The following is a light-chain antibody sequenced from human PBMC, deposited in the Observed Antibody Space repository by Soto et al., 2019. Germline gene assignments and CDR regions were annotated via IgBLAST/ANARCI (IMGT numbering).Light chain of an antibody. J-gene: IGKJ1*01. CDR2: DAS. CDR1: QTVRNNY. CDR3: QHYNSYSEA. V-gene: IGKV3-20*01. Sequence: EFVLTQSSGTLSLSPGERATLSCRASQTVRNNYLAWYQQKPGQAPRLLIYDASSRATGIPDRFSGGGSGTDFTLTISSLQPDDFATYYCQHYNSYSEAFGQGTKVDIK.